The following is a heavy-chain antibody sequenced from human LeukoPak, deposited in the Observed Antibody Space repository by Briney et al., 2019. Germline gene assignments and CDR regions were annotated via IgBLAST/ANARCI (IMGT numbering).Heavy chain of an antibody. J-gene: IGHJ4*02. CDR2: VYHSGST. Sequence: SETLSLTCAVSGGSISSGGYSWSWIRQPPGKGLEWIGYVYHSGSTYYNPSLKSRVTISVDRSKNQFSLKLSSVTAADTAVYYCARVNSSGTFDYWGQGTLVTVSS. CDR3: ARVNSSGTFDY. D-gene: IGHD3-22*01. CDR1: GGSISSGGYS. V-gene: IGHV4-30-2*01.